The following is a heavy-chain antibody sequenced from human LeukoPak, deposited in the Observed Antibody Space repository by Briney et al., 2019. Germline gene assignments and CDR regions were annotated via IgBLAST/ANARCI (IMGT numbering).Heavy chain of an antibody. D-gene: IGHD3-9*01. Sequence: SLRLSCAASGFTFDNYAMHWVRQAPGKGLEWVSGIAWNSGNTGFADSVKGRFTISRDNAKNCLYLQMNSLRVEDTALYYCTKVTDWRTGFDYWGQGTLVTVSS. CDR3: TKVTDWRTGFDY. CDR2: IAWNSGNT. V-gene: IGHV3-9*01. CDR1: GFTFDNYA. J-gene: IGHJ4*02.